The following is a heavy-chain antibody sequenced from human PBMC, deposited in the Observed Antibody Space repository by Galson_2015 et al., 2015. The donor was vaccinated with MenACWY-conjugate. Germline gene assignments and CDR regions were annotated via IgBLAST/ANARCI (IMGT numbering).Heavy chain of an antibody. CDR3: ARDRMYYYDSSGYSAVDY. CDR1: GGTFSSYA. J-gene: IGHJ4*02. CDR2: IIPILGIA. V-gene: IGHV1-69*04. Sequence: SVKVSCKASGGTFSSYAISWVRQAPGQGLEWMGRIIPILGIANYAQKFQGRVTITADKSTSTAYMELGSLRSEDTAVYYCARDRMYYYDSSGYSAVDYWGQGTLVTVSS. D-gene: IGHD3-22*01.